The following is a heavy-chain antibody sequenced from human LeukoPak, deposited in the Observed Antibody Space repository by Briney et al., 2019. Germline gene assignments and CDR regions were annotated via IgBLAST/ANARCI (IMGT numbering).Heavy chain of an antibody. D-gene: IGHD4-23*01. CDR1: GFTFSSYG. CDR3: AKALNYGGNSLYDY. CDR2: ISYDGSNK. V-gene: IGHV3-30*18. J-gene: IGHJ4*02. Sequence: GGSLRLSCAASGFTFSSYGMHWVRQAPGKGLEWVAVISYDGSNKYYADSVKGRFTISRDNSKNTLYLQMNSLRTEDTAVYYCAKALNYGGNSLYDYWGQGTLVTVSS.